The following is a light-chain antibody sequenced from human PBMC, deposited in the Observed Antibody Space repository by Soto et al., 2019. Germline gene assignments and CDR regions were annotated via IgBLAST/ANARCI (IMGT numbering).Light chain of an antibody. V-gene: IGKV3-15*01. CDR3: QQYNNWPRT. CDR2: GAS. Sequence: EIVMTQSPATLSVSPGERATVSCRASRSVSNNLAWYQHKPGQAPRLLIYGASTRATGIPARFSGSGSGTEFTLTIGSLQSEDFAVYYCQQYNNWPRTFGQGTKLEIK. J-gene: IGKJ2*01. CDR1: RSVSNN.